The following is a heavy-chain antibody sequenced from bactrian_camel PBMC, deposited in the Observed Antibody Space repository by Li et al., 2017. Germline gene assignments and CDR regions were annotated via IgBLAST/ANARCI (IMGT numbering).Heavy chain of an antibody. CDR2: IDSEGMK. V-gene: IGHV3S53*01. J-gene: IGHJ4*01. CDR1: GYDGCIYA. CDR3: KTELSMDPEGLFLSECRGSY. Sequence: HVQLVESGGGSVRAGGSLRLSCVASGYDGCIYALSWYRQAPGKEREFVSGIDSEGMKQLTDSVKGRFTIARNGKTSMYMQMNSLNVEDTAVYYCKTELSMDPEGLFLSECRGSYWGQGTQVTVS.